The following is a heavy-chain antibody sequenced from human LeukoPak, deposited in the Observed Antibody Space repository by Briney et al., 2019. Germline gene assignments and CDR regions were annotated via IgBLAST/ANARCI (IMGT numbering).Heavy chain of an antibody. V-gene: IGHV1-69*02. J-gene: IGHJ6*04. CDR2: IIPILGIA. CDR1: GGTFSSYT. Sequence: SVKASCKASGGTFSSYTISWVRQAPGQGLEWMGRIIPILGIANYAQKFQGRVTITADKSTSTAYMELSSLRSEDTDVYYCARSTRSVLDVWGKGTTVTVSS. D-gene: IGHD6-19*01. CDR3: ARSTRSVLDV.